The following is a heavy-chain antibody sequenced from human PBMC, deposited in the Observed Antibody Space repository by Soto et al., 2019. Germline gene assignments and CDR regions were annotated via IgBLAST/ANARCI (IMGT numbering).Heavy chain of an antibody. CDR1: GGSFSGYY. CDR3: VRGRGGSIVVVTAIRFFDY. V-gene: IGHV4-34*01. Sequence: SETLSLTCAVYGGSFSGYYWSWIRQPPGKGLEWIGEINHSGSTNYNPSLKSRVTISVDTSKNQFSLKLSSVTAADTAVYYCVRGRGGSIVVVTAIRFFDYWGQGTLVTVSS. J-gene: IGHJ4*02. CDR2: INHSGST. D-gene: IGHD2-21*02.